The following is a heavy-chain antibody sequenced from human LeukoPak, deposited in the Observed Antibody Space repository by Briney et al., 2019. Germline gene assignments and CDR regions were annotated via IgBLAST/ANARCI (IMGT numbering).Heavy chain of an antibody. CDR1: DFTFSHSW. CDR3: ARDSSRGDLDY. J-gene: IGHJ4*02. CDR2: IKQDGSKR. V-gene: IGHV3-7*01. Sequence: GGSLRLSCVASDFTFSHSWMSWVRQAPGKGLEWVANIKQDGSKRYYVDSVKGRFTASRDNARNSLFLQMNSVRADDTAVYYCARDSSRGDLDYWGQGTLVTVSS.